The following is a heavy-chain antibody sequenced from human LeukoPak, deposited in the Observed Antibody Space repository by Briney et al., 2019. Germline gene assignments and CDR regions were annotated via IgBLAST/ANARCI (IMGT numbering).Heavy chain of an antibody. CDR3: ARNSLRRDGYNDY. Sequence: GGSLRLSCAASGFTFSSYSMNWVRQAPGKGLEWVSSISSSSSYIYYADSVNGRFTISRDNAKNSLYLQMNSLRAEDTAVYYCARNSLRRDGYNDYWGQGTLVTVSS. CDR1: GFTFSSYS. V-gene: IGHV3-21*01. CDR2: ISSSSSYI. J-gene: IGHJ4*02. D-gene: IGHD5-24*01.